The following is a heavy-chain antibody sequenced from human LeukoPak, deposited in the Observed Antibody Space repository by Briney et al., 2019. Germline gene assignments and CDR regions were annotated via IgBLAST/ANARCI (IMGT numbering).Heavy chain of an antibody. CDR1: GFTFSNYW. D-gene: IGHD5-12*01. CDR2: IHPDGSRT. V-gene: IGHV3-74*01. CDR3: AREQRYDDFDY. Sequence: GGSLRLSCAASGFTFSNYWMHWVRQAPGEGLVWVSRIHPDGSRTSYTDSVKGRFTISRDNAKNTLYLQMNSLRAEDSAVYFCAREQRYDDFDYWGQGILVTASS. J-gene: IGHJ4*02.